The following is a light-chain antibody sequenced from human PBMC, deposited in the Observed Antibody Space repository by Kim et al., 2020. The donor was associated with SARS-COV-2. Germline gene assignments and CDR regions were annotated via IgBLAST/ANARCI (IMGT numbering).Light chain of an antibody. J-gene: IGLJ2*01. V-gene: IGLV3-1*01. CDR2: QDS. CDR1: NLGDKY. CDR3: QAWDSSTAYVV. Sequence: SYELTQPPSVSVSRGQTASITCSGDNLGDKYACWYQQKPGQSPVLVIFQDSKRPSGIPERFSGSNSGNTATLTISGTQAMNEADYYCQAWDSSTAYVVFGGGTQLTVL.